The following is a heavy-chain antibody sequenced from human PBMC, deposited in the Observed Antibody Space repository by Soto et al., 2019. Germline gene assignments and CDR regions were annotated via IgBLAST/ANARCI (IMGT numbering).Heavy chain of an antibody. CDR2: IYSGSTT. V-gene: IGHV3-66*01. Sequence: EVLLVQSGGGLVQPGGSLRLSCAPSGLSVTSNYMAWVRQAPGKGLEWVSVIYSGSTTHHADSVKGRFTISRDSSSNTLYLQMSSLRVEDTALYYCARGYWVVGYGAGTYFDYWGQGTLVTVSS. D-gene: IGHD2-15*01. CDR1: GLSVTSNY. CDR3: ARGYWVVGYGAGTYFDY. J-gene: IGHJ4*02.